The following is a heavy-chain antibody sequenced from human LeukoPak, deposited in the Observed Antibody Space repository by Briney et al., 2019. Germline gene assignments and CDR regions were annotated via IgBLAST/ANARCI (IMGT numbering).Heavy chain of an antibody. V-gene: IGHV1-46*01. D-gene: IGHD5-12*01. J-gene: IGHJ5*02. CDR3: ARDHSDYDENWFDP. Sequence: GASVKVSCKAFGYTFTSNYMHWVRQAPGQGPEWMGVISPSGGSTTYAQKFQGRVTMTRDTSISTAYMELSRLRSDDTAVYYCARDHSDYDENWFDPWGQGTLVTVSS. CDR2: ISPSGGST. CDR1: GYTFTSNY.